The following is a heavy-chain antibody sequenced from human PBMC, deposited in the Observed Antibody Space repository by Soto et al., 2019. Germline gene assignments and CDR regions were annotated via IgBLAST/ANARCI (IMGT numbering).Heavy chain of an antibody. V-gene: IGHV4-59*08. CDR2: IYYSGST. Sequence: PSETLALTFTVPGGSISSYYWSWIRQPPGKGLEWIGYIYYSGSTNYNPSLKSRVTISVDTSKNQFSLKLSSVTAADTAVYYCARHLGHSSGWLDDWGQGTLVTVTS. CDR3: ARHLGHSSGWLDD. D-gene: IGHD6-19*01. CDR1: GGSISSYY. J-gene: IGHJ5*02.